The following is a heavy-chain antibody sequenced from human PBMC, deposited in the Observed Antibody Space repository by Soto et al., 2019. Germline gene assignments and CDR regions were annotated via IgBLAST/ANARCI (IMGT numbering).Heavy chain of an antibody. Sequence: SETLSLTCTVSGGSISSYYWSWIRQPPGKGLGWIGYIYYSGSTNYNPSLKSRVTISVDTSKNQFSLKLSSVTAADTAVYYCARWYYYDSSGYSAAFDIWGQVTMVTVSS. CDR1: GGSISSYY. J-gene: IGHJ3*02. V-gene: IGHV4-59*01. D-gene: IGHD3-22*01. CDR2: IYYSGST. CDR3: ARWYYYDSSGYSAAFDI.